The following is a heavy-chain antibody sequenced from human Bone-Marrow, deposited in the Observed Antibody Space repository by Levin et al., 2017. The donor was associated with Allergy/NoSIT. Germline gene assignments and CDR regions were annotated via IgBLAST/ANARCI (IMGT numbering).Heavy chain of an antibody. V-gene: IGHV3-23*01. J-gene: IGHJ4*02. CDR3: AKVGSSSSLANPYYFDY. D-gene: IGHD6-6*01. CDR1: GFTFSSYA. Sequence: GGSLRLSCAASGFTFSSYAMSWVRQAPGKGLEWVSAISGSGGSTYYADSVKGRFTISRDNSKNTLYLQMNSLRAEDTAVYYCAKVGSSSSLANPYYFDYWGQGTLVTVSS. CDR2: ISGSGGST.